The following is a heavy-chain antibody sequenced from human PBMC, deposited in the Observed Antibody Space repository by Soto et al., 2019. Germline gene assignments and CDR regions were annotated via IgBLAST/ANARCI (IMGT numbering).Heavy chain of an antibody. J-gene: IGHJ4*02. V-gene: IGHV4-31*03. CDR3: ARIEMASIK. CDR1: GASIRSGGYY. Sequence: TLSLTCSVSGASIRSGGYYWSWLRQSPGKGLEWIGHIYYTGSTFYSPSLKSRLTISLDTPKNQFSLDLNSVTTADTAMYYCARIEMASIKWGRGTLVTVS. CDR2: IYYTGST. D-gene: IGHD5-12*01.